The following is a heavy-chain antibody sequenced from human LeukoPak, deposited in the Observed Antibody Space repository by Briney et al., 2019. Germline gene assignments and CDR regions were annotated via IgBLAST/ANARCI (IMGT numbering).Heavy chain of an antibody. V-gene: IGHV3-7*01. CDR3: ATRTLRWQLNY. Sequence: GGSLRLSCAASGFTFSSYWMSWVRQAPGKGLEWVANINQDGSEKYYVDSVKGRFTISRDNAQNSRYLQMNSLRAEDTAVYYWATRTLRWQLNYWGQGTLVTASS. CDR2: INQDGSEK. J-gene: IGHJ4*02. CDR1: GFTFSSYW. D-gene: IGHD4-23*01.